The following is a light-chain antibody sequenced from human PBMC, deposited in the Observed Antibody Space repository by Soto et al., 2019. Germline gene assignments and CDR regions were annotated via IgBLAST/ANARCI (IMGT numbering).Light chain of an antibody. CDR2: ETS. J-gene: IGKJ1*01. V-gene: IGKV1-5*03. CDR3: QQYSTFWT. CDR1: RSLTRW. Sequence: DIQMSQSPSTLSASVGDRVTITCRARRSLTRWLAWYQQKPGRAPKLLIYETSILQSGVPSRFCSSGSGTDFTLTISGGQPDDIATYYCQQYSTFWTFGQGTRVEVK.